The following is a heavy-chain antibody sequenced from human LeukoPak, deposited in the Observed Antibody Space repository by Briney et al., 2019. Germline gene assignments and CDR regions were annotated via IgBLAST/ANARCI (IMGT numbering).Heavy chain of an antibody. J-gene: IGHJ4*02. CDR1: GFTFSSYN. CDR2: ISSSSSSI. D-gene: IGHD4-17*01. V-gene: IGHV3-21*01. Sequence: GGSLRLSCAASGFTFSSYNMNWVRQAPGKGLEWVSFISSSSSSIYYADSVKGRFTISRDNAKKSLYLHMNSLRAEDTAVYYCARGSGDYLPPDLDYWGQGTPVTVSS. CDR3: ARGSGDYLPPDLDY.